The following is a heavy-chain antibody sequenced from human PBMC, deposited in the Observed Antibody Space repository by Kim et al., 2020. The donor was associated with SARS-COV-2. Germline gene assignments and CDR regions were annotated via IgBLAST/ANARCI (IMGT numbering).Heavy chain of an antibody. Sequence: SETLSLTCTVSGGSISSSSYYWGWIRQPPGKGLEWIGSIYYSGSTYYNPSLKSRVTISVDTSKNQFSLKLSSVTAAYTAVYYCARPQPGITMVRGEEYFDYWGQGTLVTVSS. D-gene: IGHD3-10*01. CDR2: IYYSGST. CDR3: ARPQPGITMVRGEEYFDY. V-gene: IGHV4-39*01. J-gene: IGHJ4*02. CDR1: GGSISSSSYY.